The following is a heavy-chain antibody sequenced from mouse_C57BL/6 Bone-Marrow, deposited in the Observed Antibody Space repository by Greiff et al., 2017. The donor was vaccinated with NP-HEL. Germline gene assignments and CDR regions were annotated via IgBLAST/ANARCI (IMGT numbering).Heavy chain of an antibody. Sequence: EVQLVESGPGLVKPSQSLSLTCSVTGYSITSGYYWNWIRQFPGNKLEWMGYISYDGSNNYNPSLKNRISITRDTSKNQFFLKLNSVTTEDTATYYCARGRRGLAYWGQGTLVTVSA. J-gene: IGHJ3*01. CDR2: ISYDGSN. CDR3: ARGRRGLAY. V-gene: IGHV3-6*01. CDR1: GYSITSGYY.